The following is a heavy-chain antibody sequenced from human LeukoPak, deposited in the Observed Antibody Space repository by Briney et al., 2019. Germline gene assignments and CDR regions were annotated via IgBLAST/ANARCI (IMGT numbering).Heavy chain of an antibody. D-gene: IGHD5-12*01. CDR2: ISPSGDST. Sequence: ASVKVSCKASGYTFTSYYAHWVRQAPGQGLEWMGIISPSGDSTTYAQKFQGRVTMSRDTSTSTVSMELSSLRSEDTAVYYCARAYSGYAPNDYWGQGTLVTVSS. V-gene: IGHV1-46*01. CDR3: ARAYSGYAPNDY. J-gene: IGHJ4*02. CDR1: GYTFTSYY.